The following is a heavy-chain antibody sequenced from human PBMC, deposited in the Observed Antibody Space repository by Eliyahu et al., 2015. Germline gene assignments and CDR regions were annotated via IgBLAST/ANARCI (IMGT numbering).Heavy chain of an antibody. CDR2: IKEDAREI. V-gene: IGHV3-7*01. J-gene: IGHJ6*01. CDR3: ARRRPSYYYAMDV. Sequence: EEQLVESGGALVQPGGSLRLSCVXSGFSFSAFWMTWVRQAPGKGLEWVASIKEDAREINYAESVEGRFTISRDNTKNSLYLEMTGLRGEDTALYFCARRRPSYYYAMDVWGQGTTVNVSA. CDR1: GFSFSAFW.